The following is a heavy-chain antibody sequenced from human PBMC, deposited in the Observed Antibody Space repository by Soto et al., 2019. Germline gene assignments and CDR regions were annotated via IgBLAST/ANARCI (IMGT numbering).Heavy chain of an antibody. J-gene: IGHJ3*02. D-gene: IGHD3-16*01. CDR3: ARPHGGKDAFDI. CDR2: IYYSGST. Sequence: SETLSLTCTVSGGSISSSSYYWGWIRQPPGKGLEWIGSIYYSGSTYYNPSLKSRVTISVDTSKNQFSLKLSSVTAADTAVYYCARPHGGKDAFDIWGQGTMVTVSS. CDR1: GGSISSSSYY. V-gene: IGHV4-39*01.